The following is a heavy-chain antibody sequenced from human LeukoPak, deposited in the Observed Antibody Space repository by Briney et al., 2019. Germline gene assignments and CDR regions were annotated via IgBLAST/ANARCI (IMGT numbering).Heavy chain of an antibody. D-gene: IGHD4-11*01. V-gene: IGHV3-33*01. CDR1: GFSFSSYG. CDR2: IWYDGSNK. Sequence: GGSLRLSCAASGFSFSSYGMHWVRQAPGKGLEWVAVIWYDGSNKYYADSLKGRFTISRDNSKNTLFLQMNSLRAEDTAVYYCARDGSVTVTTLDYWGQGTLVTVSS. J-gene: IGHJ4*02. CDR3: ARDGSVTVTTLDY.